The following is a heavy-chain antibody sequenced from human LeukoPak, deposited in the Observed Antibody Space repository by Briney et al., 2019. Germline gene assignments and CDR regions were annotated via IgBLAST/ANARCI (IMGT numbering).Heavy chain of an antibody. J-gene: IGHJ4*02. CDR1: GFTFSSYG. D-gene: IGHD3-22*01. CDR3: YTYYHDSSAYYHRAEYFDY. Sequence: GGSLRLSCAASGFTFSSYGMHWVRQAPGKGLEWVAFIRYDGSNKYYADSVKGRFTISRDNSKNTLYLQMNSLRAEDTAVYYCYTYYHDSSAYYHRAEYFDYWGQGTLVTVSS. CDR2: IRYDGSNK. V-gene: IGHV3-30*02.